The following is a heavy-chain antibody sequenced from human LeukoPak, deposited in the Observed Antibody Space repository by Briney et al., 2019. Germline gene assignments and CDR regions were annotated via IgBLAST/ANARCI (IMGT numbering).Heavy chain of an antibody. V-gene: IGHV4-39*07. CDR2: IYYSGST. CDR1: GGSISSSSYY. Sequence: SETLSLTCTVSGGSISSSSYYWGWIRQPPGKGLEWIGSIYYSGSTYYNPSLKSRVTISVDTSKNQFSLKLSSVTAADTAVYYCARDGYYYGSGSYSALVRRQVNWFDPWGQGTLVTVSS. CDR3: ARDGYYYGSGSYSALVRRQVNWFDP. J-gene: IGHJ5*02. D-gene: IGHD3-10*01.